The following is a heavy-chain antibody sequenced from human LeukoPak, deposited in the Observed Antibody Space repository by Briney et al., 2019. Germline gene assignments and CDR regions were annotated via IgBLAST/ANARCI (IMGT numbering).Heavy chain of an antibody. Sequence: SETLSLTCAVYGGSFSGYYWSWIRQPPGKGLEWIGDINHSGSTNYNPSLKSRVTISVDTSKNQFSLKLSSVTAADTAVYYCARNYDILTPKNYYYYYMDVWGKGTTVTVSS. CDR2: INHSGST. V-gene: IGHV4-34*01. CDR3: ARNYDILTPKNYYYYYMDV. D-gene: IGHD3-9*01. J-gene: IGHJ6*03. CDR1: GGSFSGYY.